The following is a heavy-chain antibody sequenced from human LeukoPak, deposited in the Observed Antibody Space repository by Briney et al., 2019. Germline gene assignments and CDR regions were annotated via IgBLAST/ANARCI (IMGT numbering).Heavy chain of an antibody. D-gene: IGHD6-6*01. CDR2: IYYSGST. V-gene: IGHV4-59*08. Sequence: SETLSLTCTVSGGSISGYYWSWIRQPPGKGLEWIGYIYYSGSTNYNPSLKSRLTISIDTSENQFSLKLSSVTAADSAVYYCAREYSSSSGRRAFDIWGQGTMVTVSS. J-gene: IGHJ3*02. CDR3: AREYSSSSGRRAFDI. CDR1: GGSISGYY.